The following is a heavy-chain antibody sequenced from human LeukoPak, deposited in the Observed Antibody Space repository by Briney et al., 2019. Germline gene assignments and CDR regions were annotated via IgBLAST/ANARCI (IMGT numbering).Heavy chain of an antibody. CDR1: GFTFSSYS. D-gene: IGHD6-6*01. CDR2: ISSSSSYI. V-gene: IGHV3-21*01. J-gene: IGHJ5*02. CDR3: ASEGAARRNWFDP. Sequence: GGSLRLSCAASGFTFSSYSMNWVRQAPGKGLEWVSSISSSSSYIYYADSVKGRFTISRDNANNSLYLQMNSLRAEDTAVYYCASEGAARRNWFDPWGQGTLDTVSS.